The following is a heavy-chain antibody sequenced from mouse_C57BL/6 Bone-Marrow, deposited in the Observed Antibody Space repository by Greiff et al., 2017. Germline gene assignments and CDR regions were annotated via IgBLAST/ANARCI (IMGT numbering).Heavy chain of an antibody. D-gene: IGHD2-3*01. Sequence: EVKLMESGGDLVKPGGSLKLSCAASGFTFSSYGMSWVRQTPDKRLEWVATISSGGSYTYYPDSVKGRFTISRDNAKNTLYLQRSSLKSEDTAMYYCARRHDGYYPPWVAYWGQGTLVTVSA. V-gene: IGHV5-6*02. CDR3: ARRHDGYYPPWVAY. CDR1: GFTFSSYG. CDR2: ISSGGSYT. J-gene: IGHJ3*01.